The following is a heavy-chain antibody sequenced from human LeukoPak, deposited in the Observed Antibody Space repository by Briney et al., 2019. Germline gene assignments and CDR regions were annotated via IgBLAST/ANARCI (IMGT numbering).Heavy chain of an antibody. Sequence: GGPLRLSCTASGFAFSVYAMSWLSQPPGKGLEWVSTINANSGTTSYAASVRGRFTISRDNSKNTLYLQLNTLRAEDTAVYYCATSGWGLRTPFDFWGRGTRVTVSS. CDR1: GFAFSVYA. CDR2: INANSGTT. V-gene: IGHV3-23*01. CDR3: ATSGWGLRTPFDF. D-gene: IGHD5-12*01. J-gene: IGHJ4*02.